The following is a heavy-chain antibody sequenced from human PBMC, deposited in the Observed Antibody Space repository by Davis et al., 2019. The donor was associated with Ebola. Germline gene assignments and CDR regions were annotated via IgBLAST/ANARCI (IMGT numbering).Heavy chain of an antibody. D-gene: IGHD5-18*01. CDR1: GDSVSSGG. V-gene: IGHV6-1*01. J-gene: IGHJ6*04. Sequence: HPQTLSLTCSIPGDSVSSGGWNWIRQSPSRGLERLGRTYYSSSKWYNDYAVSVKSRITINPDTSKNQFSLQLNSVTPEDTALYYCARGWLRGGLDVWGEGTTVTVSS. CDR3: ARGWLRGGLDV. CDR2: TYYSSSKWYN.